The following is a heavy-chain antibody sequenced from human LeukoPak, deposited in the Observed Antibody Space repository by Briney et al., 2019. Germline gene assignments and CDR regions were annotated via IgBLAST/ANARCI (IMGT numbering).Heavy chain of an antibody. CDR2: IYYSGST. CDR1: GGSISSYY. J-gene: IGHJ6*02. CDR3: ARGALDSSGYYRYYYYGMDV. V-gene: IGHV4-59*01. Sequence: PSETLSLTCTVSGGSISSYYWSWIRRPPGKGLEWIGYIYYSGSTNYNPSLKSRVTISVDTSKNQFSLKLSSVTAADTAVYYCARGALDSSGYYRYYYYGMDVWGQGTTVTVSS. D-gene: IGHD3-22*01.